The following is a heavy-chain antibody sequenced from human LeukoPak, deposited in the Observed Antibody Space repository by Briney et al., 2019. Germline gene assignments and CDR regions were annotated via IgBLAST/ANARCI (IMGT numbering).Heavy chain of an antibody. CDR3: AREVGDGYYGMDV. CDR1: GFTFSSFE. J-gene: IGHJ6*02. V-gene: IGHV3-48*03. D-gene: IGHD1-26*01. CDR2: IGSSGGTI. Sequence: PGGSLRLSCATSGFTFSSFEIHWVRQAPGKGLEWVSYIGSSGGTIYYADSVKGRFTISRDNAKNSLYLQMNSLRAEDTAVYYCAREVGDGYYGMDVWGQGTTVTVSS.